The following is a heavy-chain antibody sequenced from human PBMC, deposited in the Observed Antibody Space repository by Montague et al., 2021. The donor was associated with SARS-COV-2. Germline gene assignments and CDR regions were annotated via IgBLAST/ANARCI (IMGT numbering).Heavy chain of an antibody. CDR1: GFTFSDNY. V-gene: IGHV3-11*05. D-gene: IGHD5-12*01. CDR2: ISSSSRDI. CDR3: ARERRVVATGSHYGMDV. Sequence: SLGLSCAASGFTFSDNYMSWIRQAPGKGLERVSYISSSSRDIKYADSVKGRFTISRDNVESSLYLQMNSLRGEDTAVYYCARERRVVATGSHYGMDVWGPGTTVFVSS. J-gene: IGHJ6*02.